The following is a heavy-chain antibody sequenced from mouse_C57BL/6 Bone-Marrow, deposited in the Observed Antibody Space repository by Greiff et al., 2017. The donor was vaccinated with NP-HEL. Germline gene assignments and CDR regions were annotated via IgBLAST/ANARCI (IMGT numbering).Heavy chain of an antibody. CDR1: GYTFTGYW. Sequence: VKLLESGAELMKPGASVKLSCKASGYTFTGYWIEWVKQRPGHGLEWIGEILPGSGSTNYNEKFKGKATFTADTSSSTAYMQLSSLTTEDSAVYYCARSRDYDFPAGVAYWGQGTRITVSA. J-gene: IGHJ3*01. CDR2: ILPGSGST. D-gene: IGHD2-4*01. CDR3: ARSRDYDFPAGVAY. V-gene: IGHV1-9*01.